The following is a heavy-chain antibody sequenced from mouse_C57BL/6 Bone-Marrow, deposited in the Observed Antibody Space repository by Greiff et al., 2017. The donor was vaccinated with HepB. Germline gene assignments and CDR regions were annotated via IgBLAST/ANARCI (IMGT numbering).Heavy chain of an antibody. D-gene: IGHD1-1*01. J-gene: IGHJ2*01. CDR3: ARPSLITTVVATEYFDY. Sequence: VQLQQPGAELVKPGASVKMSCKASGYTFTSYWITWVKQRPGQGLEWIGDIYPGSGSTNYNEKFKSKATLTVDTSSSTAYMQLSSLTSEDSAVYYCARPSLITTVVATEYFDYWGQGTTLTVSS. CDR2: IYPGSGST. CDR1: GYTFTSYW. V-gene: IGHV1-55*01.